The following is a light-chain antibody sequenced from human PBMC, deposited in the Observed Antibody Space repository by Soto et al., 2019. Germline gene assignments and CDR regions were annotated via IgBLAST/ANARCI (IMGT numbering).Light chain of an antibody. CDR3: QQYSSMWT. V-gene: IGKV3-20*01. CDR1: QSFSSNY. Sequence: EIVLTQSPGTLSLSPGERATLSCRASQSFSSNYLAWYQQRRGQAPRILIYGATTRASGVPDRFSGSESGTDFTLTISRLEPEDSAVYYCQQYSSMWTFGQGTKLEIK. CDR2: GAT. J-gene: IGKJ1*01.